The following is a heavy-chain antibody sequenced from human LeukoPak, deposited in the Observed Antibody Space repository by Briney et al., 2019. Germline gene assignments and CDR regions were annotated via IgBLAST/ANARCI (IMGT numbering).Heavy chain of an antibody. CDR3: ARAYYYGSGIGY. CDR1: GGSISGSY. Sequence: PSETLSLTCTVSGGSISGSYWTWIRQPPGKGLEWIGYIYYSGSTNYNPSLKSRVTISVDTSKNQFSLKLSSVTAADTAVYYCARAYYYGSGIGYWGQGTLVTVSS. D-gene: IGHD3-10*01. J-gene: IGHJ4*02. CDR2: IYYSGST. V-gene: IGHV4-59*01.